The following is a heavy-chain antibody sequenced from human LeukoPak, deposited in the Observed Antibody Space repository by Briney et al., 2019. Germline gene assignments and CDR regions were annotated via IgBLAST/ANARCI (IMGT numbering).Heavy chain of an antibody. CDR2: IYHSGST. CDR1: GGSISSSNW. Sequence: SETLSLTCAVSGGSISSSNWWSWVRQPPGKGLEWIGEIYHSGSTNYNPSLKSRVTISVDKSKNQFSLKLSSVTAADTAVYYCARVSLASFVAGRFLDYWGQGTLVTVSS. V-gene: IGHV4-4*02. D-gene: IGHD6-19*01. J-gene: IGHJ4*02. CDR3: ARVSLASFVAGRFLDY.